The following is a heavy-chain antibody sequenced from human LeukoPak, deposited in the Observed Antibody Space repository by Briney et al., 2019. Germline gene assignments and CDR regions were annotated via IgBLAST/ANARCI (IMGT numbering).Heavy chain of an antibody. D-gene: IGHD1-1*01. V-gene: IGHV1-18*01. J-gene: IGHJ6*02. CDR2: ISAYNGNT. CDR3: AREGGIYYYYGMDV. Sequence: ASVKVSCKASGYTFTSYGISWVRQAPGQGLEWMGWISAYNGNTNYAQKLQGRVTMTTDTSTSTAYMELRSLRSDATAVYYCAREGGIYYYYGMDVWGQGTTVTVSS. CDR1: GYTFTSYG.